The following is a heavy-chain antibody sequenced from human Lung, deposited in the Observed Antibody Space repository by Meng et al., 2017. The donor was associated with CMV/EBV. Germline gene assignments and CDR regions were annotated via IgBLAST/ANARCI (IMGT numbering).Heavy chain of an antibody. V-gene: IGHV3-9*01. CDR3: AKDISPTPVMSDGMDV. CDR1: GFTFDGYA. D-gene: IGHD3-16*01. CDR2: INWSGDRA. Sequence: SXKISXAASGFTFDGYAIHWVRQPPGKGLEWVSGINWSGDRAVYADSVKGRFIVSRDNAKNSLFLQMNTLRAEDTALYYCAKDISPTPVMSDGMDVWGQGTTVXVSS. J-gene: IGHJ6*02.